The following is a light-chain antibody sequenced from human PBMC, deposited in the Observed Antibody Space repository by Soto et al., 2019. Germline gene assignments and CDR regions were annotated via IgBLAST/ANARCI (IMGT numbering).Light chain of an antibody. CDR2: DAS. J-gene: IGKJ5*01. CDR3: QQYEDIPPT. V-gene: IGKV1-33*01. Sequence: DIQMTQSPSSLTASVGDSVTITCQASQDITNYLNWYQHKPGKAPKLLIYDASNLEPGVPSRFSGRGSGRDFTFTISSLQPEDTATYYCQQYEDIPPTIGQWTRLDIK. CDR1: QDITNY.